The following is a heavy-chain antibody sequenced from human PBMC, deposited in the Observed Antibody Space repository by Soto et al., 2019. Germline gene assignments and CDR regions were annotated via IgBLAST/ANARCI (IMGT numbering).Heavy chain of an antibody. CDR1: GDSISSGGYF. CDR3: AREGDY. CDR2: IYDSGST. Sequence: QVQLQESGPGLVKPSQTLSLTCTVSGDSISSGGYFWSWIRQHTEKGLEWIGYIYDSGSTNYNPSLKSRATISVDTSKNQFSLHLSSVTAADTAVYYCAREGDYWGQGTLVTVSS. J-gene: IGHJ4*02. V-gene: IGHV4-31*03.